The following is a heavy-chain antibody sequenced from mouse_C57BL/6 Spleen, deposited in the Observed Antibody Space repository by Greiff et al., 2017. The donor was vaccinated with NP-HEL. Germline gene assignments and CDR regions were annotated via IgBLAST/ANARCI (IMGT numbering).Heavy chain of an antibody. J-gene: IGHJ2*01. CDR2: FYPGAGDT. CDR3: ARGTAQALDY. V-gene: IGHV1-80*01. D-gene: IGHD3-2*02. Sequence: QVQLQQSGAELVKPGASVKISCKASGYAFSSYWMNWVKQRPGKGLEWIGQFYPGAGDTNYNGKFKGKATLTADKSSSTAYMQLSSLTSEDSAVYFCARGTAQALDYWGQGTTLTVSS. CDR1: GYAFSSYW.